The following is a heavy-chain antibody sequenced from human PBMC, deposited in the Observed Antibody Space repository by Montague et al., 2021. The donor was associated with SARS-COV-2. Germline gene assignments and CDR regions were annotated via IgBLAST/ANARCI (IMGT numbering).Heavy chain of an antibody. CDR3: ARVTLGGRDGRTRQYEGLDS. J-gene: IGHJ5*01. CDR2: VHDIESS. D-gene: IGHD3-16*01. Sequence: SETLSLTCTVSGGSISRYFWHWIRQTPGKGLEWMGYVHDIESSIYNPSLQSRITILLDTPKNQFSLRLNAVTAADTAVYYCARVTLGGRDGRTRQYEGLDSWGQGILVTVSS. CDR1: GGSISRYF. V-gene: IGHV4-59*01.